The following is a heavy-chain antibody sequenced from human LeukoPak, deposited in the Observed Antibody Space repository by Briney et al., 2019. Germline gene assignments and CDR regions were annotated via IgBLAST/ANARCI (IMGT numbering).Heavy chain of an antibody. CDR2: ISAYNGNT. J-gene: IGHJ4*02. V-gene: IGHV1-18*01. D-gene: IGHD3-22*01. CDR3: ARSRPRVLVITED. CDR1: GYTFTSYG. Sequence: ASVKVSFTASGYTFTSYGIRWVRQAPGQGGGGRGWISAYNGNTNYAQKLQGRFTMTTDTSTSTAYMELRSLRSDDTAVYYCARSRPRVLVITEDWGRGTLVTVSS.